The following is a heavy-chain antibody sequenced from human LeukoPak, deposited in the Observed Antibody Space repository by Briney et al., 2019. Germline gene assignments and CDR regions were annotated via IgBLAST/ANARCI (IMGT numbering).Heavy chain of an antibody. J-gene: IGHJ6*03. Sequence: PGGSLRLSCAASGFTFSNYDMHWVRQATVKGLEWVSAIGTAGDTYYPGSVKGRFTISRENAKNSLYLQMNSLRAGDTAVYYCARDRSFFTVTTWGYYYYYMDVWGKGTTVTISS. V-gene: IGHV3-13*01. CDR1: GFTFSNYD. D-gene: IGHD4-17*01. CDR3: ARDRSFFTVTTWGYYYYYMDV. CDR2: IGTAGDT.